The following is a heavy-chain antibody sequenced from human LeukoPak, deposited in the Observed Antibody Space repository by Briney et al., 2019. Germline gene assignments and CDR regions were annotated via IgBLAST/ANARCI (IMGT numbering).Heavy chain of an antibody. D-gene: IGHD4-17*01. CDR1: GYTFTSYD. CDR2: INAGNGNT. J-gene: IGHJ4*02. V-gene: IGHV1-3*01. Sequence: ASVKVSCKASGYTFTSYDINWVRQATGQGLEWMGWINAGNGNTKYSQKFQGGVIFTRDTSANIVYMELTSLRSEDTAVYYCARVLLPAYGDHAFDYWGQGTLVTVSS. CDR3: ARVLLPAYGDHAFDY.